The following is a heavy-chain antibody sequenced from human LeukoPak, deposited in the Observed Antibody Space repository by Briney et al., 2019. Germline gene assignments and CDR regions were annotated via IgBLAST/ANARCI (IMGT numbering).Heavy chain of an antibody. Sequence: SETLSLTCAVYGGSFSSYYWGWIRQPPGKGLEWIGSIYYSGSTYYNPSLKSRVTISVDTSKNQFSLKLSSVTAADTAVYYCARHPYLHYYGSGAGGYFDYWGQGTLVTVSS. CDR1: GGSFSSYY. J-gene: IGHJ4*02. CDR3: ARHPYLHYYGSGAGGYFDY. CDR2: IYYSGST. D-gene: IGHD3-10*01. V-gene: IGHV4-39*01.